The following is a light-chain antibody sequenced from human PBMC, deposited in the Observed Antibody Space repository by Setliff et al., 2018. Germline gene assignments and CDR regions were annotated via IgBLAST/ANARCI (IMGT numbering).Light chain of an antibody. CDR3: CSYAGSYTYV. Sequence: QSVLTQPASVSGSLGQSITISCTGTSNDVGGYNYVSWYQQHPGKAPKLMIYDVSKRPSGVPDRFSGSKSGNTASLTISGLQAEDEADYYCCSYAGSYTYVFGTGTKVTVL. CDR1: SNDVGGYNY. J-gene: IGLJ1*01. V-gene: IGLV2-11*01. CDR2: DVS.